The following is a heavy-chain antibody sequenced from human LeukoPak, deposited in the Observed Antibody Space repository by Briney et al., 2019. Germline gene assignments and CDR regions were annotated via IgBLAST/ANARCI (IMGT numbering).Heavy chain of an antibody. J-gene: IGHJ5*02. D-gene: IGHD1-26*01. V-gene: IGHV4-39*01. CDR2: LAYSGTT. CDR3: ANPSDSKWETMSVNWFDP. Sequence: AETLSLTCTVAGASITMNYYLWGWIRQPPGKGLEWFGSLAYSGTTDYNPSLRSRVSIPLDASKTQFSLNLTSVTAADTAVYYCANPSDSKWETMSVNWFDPWGRGILVTVSS. CDR1: GASITMNYYL.